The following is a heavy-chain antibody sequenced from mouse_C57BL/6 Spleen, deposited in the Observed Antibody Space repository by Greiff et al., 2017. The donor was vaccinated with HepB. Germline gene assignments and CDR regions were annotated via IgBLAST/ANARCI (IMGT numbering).Heavy chain of an antibody. CDR2: IYPSDSET. J-gene: IGHJ1*03. D-gene: IGHD1-1*01. V-gene: IGHV1-61*01. CDR3: ARRSYGSLYWDFDV. Sequence: VQLQQPGAELVRPGSSVKLSCKASGYTFTSYWMDWVKQRPGQGLEWIGNIYPSDSETHYNQKFKDKATLTVDKSSSTAYMQLSSLTSEDSAVYYCARRSYGSLYWDFDVWGTGTTVTVSS. CDR1: GYTFTSYW.